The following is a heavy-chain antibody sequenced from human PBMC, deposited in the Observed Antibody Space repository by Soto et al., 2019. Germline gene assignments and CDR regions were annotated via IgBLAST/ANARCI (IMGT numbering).Heavy chain of an antibody. J-gene: IGHJ6*02. CDR3: ARGGRYCSGGSCYSAYGMDV. D-gene: IGHD2-15*01. Sequence: SETLSLTCTVSGGSISSGDYYWSWIRQPPGKGLEWIGYIYYSGSTYYNPSLKSRVTISVDTSKNQFSLKLSSVTAADTAVYYCARGGRYCSGGSCYSAYGMDVWGQGTTVTV. V-gene: IGHV4-30-4*01. CDR1: GGSISSGDYY. CDR2: IYYSGST.